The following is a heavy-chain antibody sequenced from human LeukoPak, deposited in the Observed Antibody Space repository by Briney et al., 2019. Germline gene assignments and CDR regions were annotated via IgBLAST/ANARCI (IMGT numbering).Heavy chain of an antibody. D-gene: IGHD6-19*01. J-gene: IGHJ4*02. V-gene: IGHV4-34*01. CDR1: GGSFSGYY. CDR3: ARVYRVAVAGFDY. CDR2: INHSGST. Sequence: SETLSLTCAVYGGSFSGYYWSWIRQPPGKELEWIGEINHSGSTNYNPSLKSRVTISVDTSKNQFSLKLSSVTAADTAVYYCARVYRVAVAGFDYWGQGTLVTVSS.